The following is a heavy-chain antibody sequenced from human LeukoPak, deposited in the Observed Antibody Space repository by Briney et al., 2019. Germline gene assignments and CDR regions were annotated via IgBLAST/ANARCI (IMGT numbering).Heavy chain of an antibody. V-gene: IGHV3-15*07. CDR3: STTYYYDSSEGY. CDR1: GFPFNKRR. D-gene: IGHD3-22*01. CDR2: IKSKTDGGTT. Sequence: GGFPKPSRAALGFPFNKRREKRGRQAPGKGLEVVRRIKSKTDGGTTDYAAPVKGRFTISRDDSKNTLYLQMNSLKTEDTAVYYCSTTYYYDSSEGYWGQGTLVTVSS. J-gene: IGHJ4*02.